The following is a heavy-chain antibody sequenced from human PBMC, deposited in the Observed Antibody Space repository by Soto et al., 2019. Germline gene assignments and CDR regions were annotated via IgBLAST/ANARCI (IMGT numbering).Heavy chain of an antibody. Sequence: QVQLVESGGGVVQPGRSLRLSCAASGFTFSSYGMHWVRQAPGKGLEWVAVIWYDGSNKYYADSVKGRFTISRDNSKNTLYLQMNRLRAEDTAVYYWAREPSQGVRFDYWGQGTLVTVSS. CDR2: IWYDGSNK. V-gene: IGHV3-33*01. CDR1: GFTFSSYG. CDR3: AREPSQGVRFDY. J-gene: IGHJ4*02.